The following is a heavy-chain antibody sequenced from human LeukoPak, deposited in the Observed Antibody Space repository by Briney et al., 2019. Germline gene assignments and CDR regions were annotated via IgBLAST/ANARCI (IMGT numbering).Heavy chain of an antibody. CDR2: MSPNSGNT. CDR3: ARELYYYDSSGYSDAFDI. D-gene: IGHD3-22*01. CDR1: GYTFTSFD. V-gene: IGHV1-8*01. J-gene: IGHJ3*02. Sequence: ASVKVSCKASGYTFTSFDIFWVRQVTGQGLEWMGWMSPNSGNTGSAQKFQGRVTFTRDTSISTSFMELSSLRSDDTAVYYCARELYYYDSSGYSDAFDIWGQGTMVTVSS.